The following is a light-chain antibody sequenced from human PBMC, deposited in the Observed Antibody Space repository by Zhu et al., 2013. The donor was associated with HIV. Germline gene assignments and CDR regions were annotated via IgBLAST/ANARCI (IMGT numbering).Light chain of an antibody. Sequence: QSVLTQPPSVSGAPGRRVTISCTGSSSNIGAGYDVHWYQHLPGTAPKLLIYRNNNRPSGVPDRFSGSKSGTSASLAITGLQAEDEAYYYCQSYDSTLSGSGVFGGGTKLTVL. CDR2: RNN. V-gene: IGLV1-40*01. CDR1: SSNIGAGYD. J-gene: IGLJ2*01. CDR3: QSYDSTLSGSGV.